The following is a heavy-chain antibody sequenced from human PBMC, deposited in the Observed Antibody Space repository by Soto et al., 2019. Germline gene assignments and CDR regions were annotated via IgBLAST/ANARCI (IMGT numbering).Heavy chain of an antibody. Sequence: EVQLLESGGGLVQPGGSLRLSCAASGFTFSSYAMNWVRQAPGKGLEWVSAISGSGGSTYDADSLKGRLTISRYNSKNTLYLQMNGLRAEDTAVYCCAKSLYVPAEYCQNWGQGTLVTVSS. V-gene: IGHV3-23*01. CDR1: GFTFSSYA. D-gene: IGHD2-2*02. CDR2: ISGSGGST. J-gene: IGHJ1*01. CDR3: AKSLYVPAEYCQN.